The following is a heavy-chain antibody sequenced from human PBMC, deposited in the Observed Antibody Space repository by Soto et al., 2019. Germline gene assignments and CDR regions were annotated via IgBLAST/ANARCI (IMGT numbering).Heavy chain of an antibody. Sequence: QVQLVQSGAEVKKPGSSVKVSCKASGGTFSSYAISWVRQSPGQGLEWMGGIIPIFGTANYAQKFQGRVTITAVESTSTAYMELSSLRSEDTAVYYCARDGGGSSSYYYYYGMDVWGQGTTVTVSS. J-gene: IGHJ6*02. D-gene: IGHD6-6*01. CDR1: GGTFSSYA. CDR3: ARDGGGSSSYYYYYGMDV. CDR2: IIPIFGTA. V-gene: IGHV1-69*01.